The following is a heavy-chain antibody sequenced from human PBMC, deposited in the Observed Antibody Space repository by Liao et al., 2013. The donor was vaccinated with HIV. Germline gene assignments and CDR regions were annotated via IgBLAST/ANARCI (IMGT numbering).Heavy chain of an antibody. J-gene: IGHJ4*02. CDR2: ISGTGIT. D-gene: IGHD2-21*01. V-gene: IGHV4-61*02. CDR1: GGSISSGSHY. Sequence: QVQLQESGPGLVKPSQTLSLTCTVSGGSISSGSHYWSWIRQPAGKALEWIGRISGTGITNYNSSLDSRVTISIDTSKNQFSLKLNSATAADTAVYYCARLQRWGLGYLDFWGQGALVTVSS. CDR3: ARLQRWGLGYLDF.